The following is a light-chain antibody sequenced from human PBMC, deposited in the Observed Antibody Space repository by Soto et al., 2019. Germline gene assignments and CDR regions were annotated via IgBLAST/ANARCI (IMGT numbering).Light chain of an antibody. CDR3: QQYGSSPRSIT. J-gene: IGKJ5*01. CDR2: DAS. CDR1: QSVRSN. Sequence: KVMTQSPATLSVSPGERATLSCRASQSVRSNLAWYQQKPGQAPRLLIYDASSRATGIPDRFSGSGSGTDFTLTISRLEPEDFAVYYCQQYGSSPRSITFGQGTRLEIK. V-gene: IGKV3-20*01.